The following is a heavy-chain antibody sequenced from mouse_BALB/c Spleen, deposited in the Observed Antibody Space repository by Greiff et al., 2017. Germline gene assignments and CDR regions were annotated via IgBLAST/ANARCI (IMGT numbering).Heavy chain of an antibody. D-gene: IGHD2-10*02. J-gene: IGHJ4*01. CDR1: GFNIKDTY. CDR3: ARSGYGNHYYAMDY. CDR2: IDPANGNT. Sequence: EVKVVESGAELVKPGASVKLSCTASGFNIKDTYMHWVKQRPEQGLEWIGRIDPANGNTKYDPKFQGKATITADTSSNTAYLQLSSLTSEDTAVYYCARSGYGNHYYAMDYWGQGTSVTVSS. V-gene: IGHV14-3*02.